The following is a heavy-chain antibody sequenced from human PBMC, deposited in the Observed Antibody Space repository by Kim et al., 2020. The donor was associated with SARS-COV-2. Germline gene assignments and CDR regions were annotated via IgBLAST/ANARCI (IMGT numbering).Heavy chain of an antibody. CDR3: ARGDREMTTGFLFDY. J-gene: IGHJ4*02. CDR2: IIPIFGTA. V-gene: IGHV1-69*13. D-gene: IGHD4-17*01. CDR1: GGTFSSYA. Sequence: SVKVSCKASGGTFSSYAISWVRQAPGQGLEWMGGIIPIFGTANYAQKFQGRVTITADESTSTAYMELSSLRSEDTAVYYCARGDREMTTGFLFDYWGQGTLVTVSS.